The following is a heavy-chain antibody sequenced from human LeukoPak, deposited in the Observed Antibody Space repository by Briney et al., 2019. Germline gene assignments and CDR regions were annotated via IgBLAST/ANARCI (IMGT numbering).Heavy chain of an antibody. V-gene: IGHV3-21*01. Sequence: PGGSLRLSCAASGFTFSSSSMNGGRQAPGKGLGWVSSISSSSSDIYYADSVKGRFTISRDNAKNTLYLQMNSLRAEDTAVYYCARDRHCSGGSCSRYFDYWGQGTLVTVSS. CDR2: ISSSSSDI. CDR1: GFTFSSSS. J-gene: IGHJ4*02. CDR3: ARDRHCSGGSCSRYFDY. D-gene: IGHD2-15*01.